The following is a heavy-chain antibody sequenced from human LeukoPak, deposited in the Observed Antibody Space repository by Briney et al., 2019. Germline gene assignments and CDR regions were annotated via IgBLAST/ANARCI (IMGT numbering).Heavy chain of an antibody. V-gene: IGHV3-48*03. CDR2: ISSSDSTI. J-gene: IGHJ6*04. D-gene: IGHD3-10*02. Sequence: GGSLRLSCAASGFTFSSYEMHWVRQAPGKGLEWVSYISSSDSTIYYADSVKGRFTISRDHAKNSLYLQMNSLRAEDTAVYYCAELGITMIGGVWGKGTTVTISS. CDR3: AELGITMIGGV. CDR1: GFTFSSYE.